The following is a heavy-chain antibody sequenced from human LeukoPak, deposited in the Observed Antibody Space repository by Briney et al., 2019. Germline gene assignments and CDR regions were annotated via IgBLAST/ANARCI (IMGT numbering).Heavy chain of an antibody. CDR3: AREYGDYVGEVNFDY. CDR2: ISAYNGNT. J-gene: IGHJ4*02. D-gene: IGHD4-17*01. CDR1: GYTFTSYG. V-gene: IGHV1-18*01. Sequence: GAPVEGSCQASGYTFTSYGISWVRQAPGPRAEWMGWISAYNGNTNYAQKLQGRVTMTTDTSTSTAYMELRSLRSDDTAVYYCAREYGDYVGEVNFDYWGQGTLVTVSS.